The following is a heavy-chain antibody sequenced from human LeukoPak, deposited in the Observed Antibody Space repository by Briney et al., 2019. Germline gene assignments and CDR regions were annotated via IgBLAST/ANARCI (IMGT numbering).Heavy chain of an antibody. D-gene: IGHD6-13*01. V-gene: IGHV4-34*01. CDR3: ARGPGGYSSSWNSLLFDY. J-gene: IGHJ4*02. CDR1: GGSFSGYY. CDR2: INHSGST. Sequence: SETLSLTCAVYGGSFSGYYWSWIRQPPGKGLDWIGEINHSGSTNYNPSLKSRVTISVDTSKNQFSLKLSSVTAADTAVYYCARGPGGYSSSWNSLLFDYWGQGTLVTVSS.